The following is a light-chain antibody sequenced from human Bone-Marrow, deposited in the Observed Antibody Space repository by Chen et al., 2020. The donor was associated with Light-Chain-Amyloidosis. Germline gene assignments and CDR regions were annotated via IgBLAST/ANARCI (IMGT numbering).Light chain of an antibody. CDR2: RDT. V-gene: IGLV3-25*03. Sequence: SYELTQPPSVSVSHGQTARITCSGDDLPTKYAYWYQQQPGQAPVLVIHRDTERPSGIAERFSGSSSGTTATLTISGVQAEDEADYHCQSADSSGTYEVIFGGGTKLTVL. J-gene: IGLJ2*01. CDR1: DLPTKY. CDR3: QSADSSGTYEVI.